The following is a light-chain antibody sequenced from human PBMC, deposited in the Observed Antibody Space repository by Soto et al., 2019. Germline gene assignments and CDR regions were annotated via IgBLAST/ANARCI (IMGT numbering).Light chain of an antibody. Sequence: DIQVTQSPSTLSASVGDAVTITCRASESIDNWLAWYQQKPGKAPKLLIFAASTLVRGVPSKFSGRGSGIEFTLTISSLQADDFATYYCQQYHTDWTFGQGTKVEIK. CDR2: AAS. J-gene: IGKJ1*01. CDR1: ESIDNW. V-gene: IGKV1-5*01. CDR3: QQYHTDWT.